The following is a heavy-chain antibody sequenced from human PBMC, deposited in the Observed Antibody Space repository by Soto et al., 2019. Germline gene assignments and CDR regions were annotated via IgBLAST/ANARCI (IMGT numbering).Heavy chain of an antibody. CDR2: INPGSGNT. CDR3: ARVHVDVPTEFDY. J-gene: IGHJ4*02. D-gene: IGHD3-10*02. CDR1: GYTFTSYG. Sequence: QVPLVQSGAEVQKPGASVRVSCKASGYTFTSYGMHWVRQAPGQRLEWMGYINPGSGNTKYSQNFQGRVTITGDTSATTAYMELSGLRSEDTAVYYCARVHVDVPTEFDYWGQGTLVTVSS. V-gene: IGHV1-3*01.